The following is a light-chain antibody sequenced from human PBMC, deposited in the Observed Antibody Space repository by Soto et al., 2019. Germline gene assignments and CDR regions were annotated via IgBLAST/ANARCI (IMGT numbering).Light chain of an antibody. CDR1: PSGSRGY. V-gene: IGKV3-20*01. J-gene: IGKJ5*01. CDR3: QHSSNSPNT. Sequence: IVLTQSAGTLSLSPGGSATLCRRAGPSGSRGYLAGSQPSAGQAPGLLIYGASSRATGIPDRFSGSGSGTDFTLTISSLEPEDCAVYVGQHSSNSPNTFGQRT. CDR2: GAS.